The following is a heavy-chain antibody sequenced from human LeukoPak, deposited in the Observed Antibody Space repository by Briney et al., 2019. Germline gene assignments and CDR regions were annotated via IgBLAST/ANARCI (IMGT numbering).Heavy chain of an antibody. CDR1: GGSISSYY. V-gene: IGHV4-4*07. Sequence: PPETLSLTCTVSGGSISSYYWSWTRQPAGKGLEWIARIYASGSTNYNPSLKSRVTLSVDTPKNQFSLKLSSVTAADTAVYYCARGYCSSTSCLPFDYWGQGTLVTVSS. CDR2: IYASGST. J-gene: IGHJ4*02. CDR3: ARGYCSSTSCLPFDY. D-gene: IGHD2-2*01.